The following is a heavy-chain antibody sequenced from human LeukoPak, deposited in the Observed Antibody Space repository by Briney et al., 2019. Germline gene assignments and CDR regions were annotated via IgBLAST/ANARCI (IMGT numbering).Heavy chain of an antibody. CDR3: ARHPSYTSGWPLDY. D-gene: IGHD6-19*01. CDR1: GYNFTNYW. V-gene: IGHV5-51*01. CDR2: IYLGDSDT. Sequence: PGESLKISCKDSGYNFTNYWIGWVRQMPGKGLEWMGIIYLGDSDTRYSPSFQGQVTISADKSISTAYLQWSSLKASDTAIYYCARHPSYTSGWPLDYWGQGTLVTVSS. J-gene: IGHJ4*02.